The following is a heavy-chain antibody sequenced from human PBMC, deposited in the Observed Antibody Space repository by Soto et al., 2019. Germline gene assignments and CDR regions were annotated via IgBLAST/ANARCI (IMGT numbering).Heavy chain of an antibody. V-gene: IGHV3-21*01. Sequence: GGSLRLSCAASGFTFNRYSMNWVRQAPEKGLEWVSSISSSSSYIYYADSVKGRFTISRDNAKNSLYLQMISLRAEVTAVYYCARDHYGDYAIDFWGQGTLVTGSS. J-gene: IGHJ4*02. CDR1: GFTFNRYS. D-gene: IGHD4-17*01. CDR2: ISSSSSYI. CDR3: ARDHYGDYAIDF.